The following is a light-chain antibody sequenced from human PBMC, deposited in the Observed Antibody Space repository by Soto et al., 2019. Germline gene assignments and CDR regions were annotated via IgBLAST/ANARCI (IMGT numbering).Light chain of an antibody. J-gene: IGLJ1*01. V-gene: IGLV2-14*01. CDR2: EVS. CDR1: SSDVGGYNY. CDR3: CSYAGSYTYV. Sequence: QSALTQPASVSGSPGQSITISCTGTSSDVGGYNYVSWYQQHPGKAPKLMIYEVSNRPSGISSRFSGSKSGNTASLTISGLQAEDEADYYCCSYAGSYTYVFGTGTKLTVL.